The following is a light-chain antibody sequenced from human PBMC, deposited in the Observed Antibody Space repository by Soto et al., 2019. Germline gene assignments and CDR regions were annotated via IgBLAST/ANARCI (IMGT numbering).Light chain of an antibody. Sequence: DIQMTQSPSTLSASVGDRVTITCRASQSISSWLAWYQQKPGKAHKLLIYKASSLESGVQSRFSGSGSGTEFTLTIRSLQPDDFATYYCKQYNSYPLTFGGGTKVDIK. CDR1: QSISSW. CDR3: KQYNSYPLT. V-gene: IGKV1-5*03. J-gene: IGKJ4*01. CDR2: KAS.